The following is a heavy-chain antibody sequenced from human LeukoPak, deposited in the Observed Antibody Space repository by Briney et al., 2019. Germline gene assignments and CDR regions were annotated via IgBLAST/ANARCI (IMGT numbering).Heavy chain of an antibody. D-gene: IGHD3-22*01. Sequence: GGSLRLSCAASGFTFSSYAMSWVRQAPGKGMEWVSWVSVISGSGGSTYYADSVKGRFTISRDNSKNTLYLQMNSLRAEDTAVYYCARDQYLGTYYYDSSGYLEARWGQGTLVTVSS. CDR1: GFTFSSYA. V-gene: IGHV3-23*01. CDR3: ARDQYLGTYYYDSSGYLEAR. J-gene: IGHJ4*02. CDR2: ISGSGGST.